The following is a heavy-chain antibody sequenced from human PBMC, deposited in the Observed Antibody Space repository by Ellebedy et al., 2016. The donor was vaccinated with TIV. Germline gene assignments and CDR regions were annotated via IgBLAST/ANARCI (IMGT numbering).Heavy chain of an antibody. D-gene: IGHD1-26*01. CDR2: INPNTAGT. V-gene: IGHV1-2*02. CDR1: GHTLTEIS. CDR3: ARVPGRSGSYSGLDY. J-gene: IGHJ4*02. Sequence: ASVKVSCXVSGHTLTEISIHWVRQAPGQGLEWMGWINPNTAGTNSAQRFQGRVTMTRDMSINTVYMELSSLTSDDTALYYCARVPGRSGSYSGLDYWGQGTLVTVSS.